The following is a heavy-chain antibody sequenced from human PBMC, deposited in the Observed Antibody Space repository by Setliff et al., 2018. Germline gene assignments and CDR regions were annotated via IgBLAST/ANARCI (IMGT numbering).Heavy chain of an antibody. D-gene: IGHD6-13*01. V-gene: IGHV4-4*07. CDR3: VRESRSTWYRRDF. CDR2: IYTSGTT. J-gene: IGHJ4*02. CDR1: GGSINNYY. Sequence: SETLSLTCTISGGSINNYYWNWIRQSADKGLEWIGRIYTSGTTNYNPSLKSRVTMSVDTSKNYFSLDVSSVTAADTAVYYCVRESRSTWYRRDFWGQGTLVTVSS.